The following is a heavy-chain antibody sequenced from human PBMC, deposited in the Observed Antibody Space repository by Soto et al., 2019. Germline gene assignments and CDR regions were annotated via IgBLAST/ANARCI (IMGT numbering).Heavy chain of an antibody. J-gene: IGHJ6*02. Sequence: QEQLVQAGAEVKKPGSSVRISCRASGGTFSNDAVSWVRQAPGQGLQWMGGIIPIFGTTHYAQKFQGRVTITADESTATAYRELRSVTSEDTAVYYCATGLRTGNYGMDVWGQGTAVTVS. V-gene: IGHV1-69*01. CDR3: ATGLRTGNYGMDV. CDR1: GGTFSNDA. CDR2: IIPIFGTT. D-gene: IGHD3-10*01.